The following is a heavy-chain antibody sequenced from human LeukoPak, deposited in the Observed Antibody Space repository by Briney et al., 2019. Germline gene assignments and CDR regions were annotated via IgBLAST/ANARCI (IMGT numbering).Heavy chain of an antibody. J-gene: IGHJ5*02. Sequence: SETLSLTCTVSGGSISSGGYYWSWIRQHPGKGLEWIGYIYYSGSTYYNPSLKSRVTISVDTSKNQFSLKLSSVTAADTAVYYCARHISIKNHGGWFDPWGQGTLVTVSS. CDR1: GGSISSGGYY. V-gene: IGHV4-31*03. CDR3: ARHISIKNHGGWFDP. D-gene: IGHD2-21*01. CDR2: IYYSGST.